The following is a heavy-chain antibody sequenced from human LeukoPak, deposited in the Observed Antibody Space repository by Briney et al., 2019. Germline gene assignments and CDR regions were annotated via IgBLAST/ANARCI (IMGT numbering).Heavy chain of an antibody. CDR2: IHYRGTT. Sequence: SETLSVTCTVSGGSISSYYWTWIRQSPGKGLEWIGYIHYRGTTDYNPSLKSRVTMSVDTSKNQFSLKLNSVTAADTAVYFCASGHFSGTYSSPFGFWGQGTLVTVSS. D-gene: IGHD1-26*01. J-gene: IGHJ4*02. CDR1: GGSISSYY. CDR3: ASGHFSGTYSSPFGF. V-gene: IGHV4-59*12.